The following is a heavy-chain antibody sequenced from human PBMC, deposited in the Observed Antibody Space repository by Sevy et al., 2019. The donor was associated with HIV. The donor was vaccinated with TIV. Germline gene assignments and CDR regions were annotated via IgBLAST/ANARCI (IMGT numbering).Heavy chain of an antibody. Sequence: GGSLRLSCAASGFTFGEYGMHWVRQAPGKGLEWVAVISHDGRNNKYNADSVKGRFTISRDNSKNTLYLQMNSLRADDTAIYYCARDRGEILRSAFKSWGQGTLVTVSS. D-gene: IGHD3-10*01. CDR1: GFTFGEYG. CDR3: ARDRGEILRSAFKS. V-gene: IGHV3-33*08. J-gene: IGHJ5*02. CDR2: ISHDGRNNK.